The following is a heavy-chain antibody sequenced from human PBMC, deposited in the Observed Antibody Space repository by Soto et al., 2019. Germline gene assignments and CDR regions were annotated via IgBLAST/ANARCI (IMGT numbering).Heavy chain of an antibody. Sequence: GASVKVSCKASGYTYTSFGISWVRQAPGQGLEWLGWISAYNGNTKCAQKLQGRVTMTTDTSTSTAYMDLRSLRSDDTAVYYCARGRCTDYVRCPSYYYMDVWGKGTTVTVSS. J-gene: IGHJ6*03. CDR1: GYTYTSFG. D-gene: IGHD4-17*01. V-gene: IGHV1-18*01. CDR3: ARGRCTDYVRCPSYYYMDV. CDR2: ISAYNGNT.